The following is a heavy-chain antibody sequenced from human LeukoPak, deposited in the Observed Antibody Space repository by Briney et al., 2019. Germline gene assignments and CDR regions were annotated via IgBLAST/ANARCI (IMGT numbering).Heavy chain of an antibody. CDR2: ISSSSNYI. CDR3: ARDRIIYGDYGDAFDI. D-gene: IGHD4-17*01. V-gene: IGHV3-21*01. CDR1: GFTFYTYS. J-gene: IGHJ3*02. Sequence: GGSLRLPCAASGFTFYTYSMNWVRQAPGKGLEWVSSISSSSNYIYYADSVKGRFTISRNNAKNSLYLQMNSLRAEDTAVYYCARDRIIYGDYGDAFDIWGQGTMVTVSS.